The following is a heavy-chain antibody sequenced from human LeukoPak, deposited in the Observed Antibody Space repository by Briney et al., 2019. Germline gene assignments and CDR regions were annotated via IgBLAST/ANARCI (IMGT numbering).Heavy chain of an antibody. CDR3: ARDRSTSSNSIYYFDY. CDR2: ISSSSSYI. V-gene: IGHV3-21*01. CDR1: GFTFDDYG. J-gene: IGHJ4*02. D-gene: IGHD2-2*01. Sequence: KAGGSLRLSCAASGFTFDDYGMSWVRQAPGKGLEWVSSISSSSSYIYYADSVKGRFTISRDNAKNSLYLQMNSLRAEDTAVYYCARDRSTSSNSIYYFDYWGQGTLVTVSS.